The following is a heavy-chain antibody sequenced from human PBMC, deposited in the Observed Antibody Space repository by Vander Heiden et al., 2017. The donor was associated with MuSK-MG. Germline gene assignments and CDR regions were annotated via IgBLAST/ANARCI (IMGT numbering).Heavy chain of an antibody. V-gene: IGHV3-21*02. CDR2: ITSRSSI. CDR3: ARDPGPGDS. CDR1: GFTFSTST. Sequence: ELQLVESGGGLVKPGGSLRHSCAASGFTFSTSTMNWVRQAPGKGLEWVSSITSRSSIYYADSVKGRFTISRDNAKSSLYLQMNSLRVEDTAVYYCARDPGPGDSWGQGTLVTVSS. J-gene: IGHJ4*02.